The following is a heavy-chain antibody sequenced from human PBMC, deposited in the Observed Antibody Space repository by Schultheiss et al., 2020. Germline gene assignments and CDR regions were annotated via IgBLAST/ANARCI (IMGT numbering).Heavy chain of an antibody. CDR2: INPSGGST. Sequence: ASVKVSCKASGYTFTGYYMHWVRQAPGQGLEWMGWINPSGGSTSYAQKFQGRVTMTRDTSTSTVYMELSSLRSEDTAVYYCARTLRAAAGTPLPHFDYWGQGTLVTVS. V-gene: IGHV1-46*01. CDR3: ARTLRAAAGTPLPHFDY. J-gene: IGHJ4*02. D-gene: IGHD6-13*01. CDR1: GYTFTGYY.